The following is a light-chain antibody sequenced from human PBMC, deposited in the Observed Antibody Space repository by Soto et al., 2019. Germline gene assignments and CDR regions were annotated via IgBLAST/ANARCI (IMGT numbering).Light chain of an antibody. J-gene: IGLJ2*01. CDR2: RNN. CDR1: SSNIGSNF. Sequence: QSVLTQPPSASGTPGQSVTISCSGSSSNIGSNFIYWYQQLPGTAPKLLIYRNNERPSGVPDRFSGSKSGTSASLAISGRRSEDEADYHGAAWYDSLSGVVFGGWTQLTVL. CDR3: AAWYDSLSGVV. V-gene: IGLV1-47*01.